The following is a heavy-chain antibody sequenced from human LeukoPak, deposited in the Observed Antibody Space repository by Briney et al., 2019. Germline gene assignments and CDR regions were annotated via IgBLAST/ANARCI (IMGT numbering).Heavy chain of an antibody. CDR3: ARDRGYFDY. CDR2: ISYDRSNK. CDR1: GFTFSSYA. V-gene: IGHV3-30*04. J-gene: IGHJ4*02. Sequence: GGSLRLSCAASGFTFSSYAMHWVRQAPGKGLEWVAVISYDRSNKYYADSVKGRFTISRDNAKSSLYLQMNSLRAEDTAVYYCARDRGYFDYWGQGTLVTVSS.